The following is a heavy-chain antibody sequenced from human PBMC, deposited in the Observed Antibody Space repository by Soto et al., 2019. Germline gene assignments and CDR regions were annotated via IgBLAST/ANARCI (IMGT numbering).Heavy chain of an antibody. CDR2: ISAYNGNT. CDR3: ASSGPLYSAVTARDY. J-gene: IGHJ4*02. V-gene: IGHV1-18*01. Sequence: GASVKVSCKASGYTFTSYGISWVRQAPGQGLEWMGWISAYNGNTNYAQKLQGRVTMSMDKSNNSFSMKLASVTAADTAVYFCASSGPLYSAVTARDYWGPGLLVTVSS. CDR1: GYTFTSYG. D-gene: IGHD1-26*01.